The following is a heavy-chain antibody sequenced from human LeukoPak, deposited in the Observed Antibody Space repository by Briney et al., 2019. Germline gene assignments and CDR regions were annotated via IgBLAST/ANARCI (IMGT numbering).Heavy chain of an antibody. CDR2: IKQDGSEK. V-gene: IGHV3-7*01. CDR3: ARGIRSDWHILGNDYFYYYMDV. CDR1: GFTFSTYW. Sequence: PGGSLRLSCAASGFTFSTYWMSWFRQAPGKGLEWVANIKQDGSEKYYVDSVKGRFTISRDNAKNSLYLQMNSLRAEDTAVYFCARGIRSDWHILGNDYFYYYMDVWGKGTTVTVSS. J-gene: IGHJ6*03. D-gene: IGHD7-27*01.